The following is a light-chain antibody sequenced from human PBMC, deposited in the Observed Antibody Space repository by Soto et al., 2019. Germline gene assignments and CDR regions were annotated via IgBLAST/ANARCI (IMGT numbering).Light chain of an antibody. CDR3: QQLNSYPLT. Sequence: DIQLTQSPSFLSASVGDRVTITCRASQGISSYLAWYQQKPGKAPKLLIYAASTLQSGVPSRFRGSGSGTEFTLTISSLQPEAFATYYCQQLNSYPLTFGGGTKVEIK. CDR1: QGISSY. J-gene: IGKJ4*01. V-gene: IGKV1-9*01. CDR2: AAS.